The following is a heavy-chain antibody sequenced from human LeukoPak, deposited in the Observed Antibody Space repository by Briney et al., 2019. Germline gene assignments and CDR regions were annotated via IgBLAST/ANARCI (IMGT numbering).Heavy chain of an antibody. J-gene: IGHJ4*02. CDR3: ARRGRSGFDY. CDR1: GGSFSGYY. V-gene: IGHV4-39*01. D-gene: IGHD1-26*01. CDR2: VYYSGST. Sequence: PSETLSLTCAVYGGSFSGYYWGWVRQPPGKGLEWIASVYYSGSTYYSPSLKSRVIISVDTSKNQFSLKLSSVTAADTAVYYCARRGRSGFDYWGQGTLVTVSS.